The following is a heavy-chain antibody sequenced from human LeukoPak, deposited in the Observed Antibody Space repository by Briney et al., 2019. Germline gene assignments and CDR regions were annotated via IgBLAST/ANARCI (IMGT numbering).Heavy chain of an antibody. CDR1: GFTFSSYS. V-gene: IGHV3-21*01. Sequence: GGSLRLSCAASGFTFSSYSMNWVRQAPGKGLEWVSSISSSSSYIYYADSVKGRLTISRDNAKNSLYLQMNSLRAEDTAVYYCARDNEAAAGTVDYWGQGTLVTVSS. CDR2: ISSSSSYI. CDR3: ARDNEAAAGTVDY. J-gene: IGHJ4*02. D-gene: IGHD6-13*01.